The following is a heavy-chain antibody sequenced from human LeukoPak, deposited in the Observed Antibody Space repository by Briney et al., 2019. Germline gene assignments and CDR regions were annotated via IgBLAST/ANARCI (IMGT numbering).Heavy chain of an antibody. D-gene: IGHD3-10*01. J-gene: IGHJ5*02. CDR1: GGTFSSYA. Sequence: ASVKVSCKASGGTFSSYAISRVRQAPGQGLEWMGGIIPIFGTANYAQKFQGRVTITADKSTSTAYMELSSLRSEDTAVYYCARDLVRGVKYNWFDPWGQGTLVTVSS. CDR3: ARDLVRGVKYNWFDP. CDR2: IIPIFGTA. V-gene: IGHV1-69*06.